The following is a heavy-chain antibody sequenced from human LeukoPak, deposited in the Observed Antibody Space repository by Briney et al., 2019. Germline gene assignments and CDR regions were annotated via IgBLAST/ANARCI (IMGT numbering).Heavy chain of an antibody. CDR3: ATLNYYGSGSYYNYGVDV. CDR1: GYTLTELS. V-gene: IGHV1-24*01. CDR2: FDPEDGET. D-gene: IGHD3-10*01. J-gene: IGHJ6*02. Sequence: ASVKVSCKVSGYTLTELSMHWVRQAPGKGLEWMGGFDPEDGETIYAQKFQGRVTMTEDTSTDTAYMELSSLRSEDTAVYYCATLNYYGSGSYYNYGVDVWGQGTTVTVSS.